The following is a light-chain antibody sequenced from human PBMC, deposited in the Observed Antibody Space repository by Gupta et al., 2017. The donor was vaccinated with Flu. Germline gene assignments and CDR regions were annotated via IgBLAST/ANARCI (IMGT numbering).Light chain of an antibody. CDR2: SSS. CDR3: QQSYTCRVT. CDR1: QSVSTY. V-gene: IGKV1-39*01. Sequence: PSSVSASLGDRVTITCRASQSVSTYLAWYQQRQGKAPRLLIYSSSKLQAAVPSRFSGSGSGTDFTLTISSLQPEDFASYHCQQSYTCRVTFGQGTRLEI. J-gene: IGKJ2*01.